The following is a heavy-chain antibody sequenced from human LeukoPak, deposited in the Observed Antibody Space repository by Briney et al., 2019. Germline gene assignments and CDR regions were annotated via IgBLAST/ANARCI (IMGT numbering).Heavy chain of an antibody. V-gene: IGHV3-21*01. D-gene: IGHD3-22*01. CDR2: ITSSSSYI. CDR3: ARHVVAVGFDY. J-gene: IGHJ4*02. CDR1: GFTFSSYT. Sequence: GGSQRLSCAASGFTFSSYTMNWVRQAPGKGLEWVSSITSSSSYIYYADSVKGRFTISRDNAKNSLCLQMNSLRAEDTAVYYCARHVVAVGFDYWGQGTLVTVSS.